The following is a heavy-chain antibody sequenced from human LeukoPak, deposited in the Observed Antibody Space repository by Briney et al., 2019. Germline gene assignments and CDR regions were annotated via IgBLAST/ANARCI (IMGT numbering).Heavy chain of an antibody. D-gene: IGHD2-21*02. J-gene: IGHJ3*02. CDR1: GFTFSDYY. V-gene: IGHV3-11*01. CDR2: ISSSGSTI. CDR3: ARGYSYCGGDCYSTAFDI. Sequence: PGGSLRLSCAASGFTFSDYYMSWIRQAPGKGLEWVSYISSSGSTIYYADSVKGRLTISRDNAKNSLYLQMNSLRAEDTAVYYCARGYSYCGGDCYSTAFDIWGQGTMVTVSS.